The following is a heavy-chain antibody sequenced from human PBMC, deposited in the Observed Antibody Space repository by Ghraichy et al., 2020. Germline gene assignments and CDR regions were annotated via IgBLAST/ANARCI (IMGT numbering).Heavy chain of an antibody. CDR2: ISWNGGNI. J-gene: IGHJ4*02. V-gene: IGHV3-9*01. Sequence: GGSLRLSCATSGFMFDEYAMHWVRQAPGKGLEWVSGISWNGGNIGYADSVKGRFTISRDSGKKSLYLQMDSLTPEDTALYYCIKVRGMMAYGMDWYFDSWGQGTLVTVSS. CDR3: IKVRGMMAYGMDWYFDS. D-gene: IGHD3/OR15-3a*01. CDR1: GFMFDEYA.